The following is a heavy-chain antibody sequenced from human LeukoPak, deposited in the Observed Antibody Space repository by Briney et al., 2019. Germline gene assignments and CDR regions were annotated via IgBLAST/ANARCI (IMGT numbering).Heavy chain of an antibody. CDR1: GGSISSSSYY. J-gene: IGHJ5*02. V-gene: IGHV4-39*07. CDR3: AGDFALLWFGELLLNWFDP. D-gene: IGHD3-10*01. Sequence: SETLSLTCTVSGGSISSSSYYWGWIRQPPGKGLEWIGSIYYSGSTYYNPSLKSRVTISVDTSKNQFSLKLSSVTAADTAVYYCAGDFALLWFGELLLNWFDPWGQGTLVTVSS. CDR2: IYYSGST.